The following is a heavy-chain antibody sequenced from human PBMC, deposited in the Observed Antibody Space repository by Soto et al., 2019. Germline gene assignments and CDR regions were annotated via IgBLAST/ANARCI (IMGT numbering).Heavy chain of an antibody. CDR3: DHDIPLRL. CDR1: GYTLTELS. D-gene: IGHD3-9*01. Sequence: QVQLVQSGAEVKEPGASVKVSCKVSGYTLTELSMQWVRQAPGKGLELMGGFDPEDGEEMYAQKFYGRVTMTEDTSTDTAYMELSGLRSDDTGVYYCDHDIPLRLWGQGTLVTVSS. V-gene: IGHV1-24*01. CDR2: FDPEDGEE. J-gene: IGHJ4*02.